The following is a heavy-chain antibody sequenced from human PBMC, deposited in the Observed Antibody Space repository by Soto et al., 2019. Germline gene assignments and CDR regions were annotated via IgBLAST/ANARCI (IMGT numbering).Heavy chain of an antibody. V-gene: IGHV3-21*01. CDR3: ARMDIVVVVAATWLAFDI. Sequence: GGSLRLSCAASGFTFSGYSMNWVRQAPGKGLEWVSSISSSSSYIYYADSVKGRFTISRDNAKNSLYLQMNSLRAEDTAVYYCARMDIVVVVAATWLAFDIWGQGTMVTVSS. J-gene: IGHJ3*02. D-gene: IGHD2-15*01. CDR2: ISSSSSYI. CDR1: GFTFSGYS.